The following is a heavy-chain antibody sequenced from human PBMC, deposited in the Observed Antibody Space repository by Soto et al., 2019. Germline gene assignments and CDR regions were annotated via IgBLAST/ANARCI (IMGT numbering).Heavy chain of an antibody. CDR1: GYTFTSYG. J-gene: IGHJ4*02. V-gene: IGHV1-18*01. Sequence: ASVKVSCKASGYTFTSYGISWVRQAPGQGLEWMGWISAYNGNTNYAQKLQGRVTMTTDTSTSTAYMELRSLRSDDTAVYYCASGYCSGGSCYYPLFDYWRQGTLVTVSS. CDR2: ISAYNGNT. CDR3: ASGYCSGGSCYYPLFDY. D-gene: IGHD2-15*01.